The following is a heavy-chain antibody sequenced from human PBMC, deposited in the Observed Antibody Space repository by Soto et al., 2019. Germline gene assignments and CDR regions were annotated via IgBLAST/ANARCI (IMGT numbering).Heavy chain of an antibody. CDR3: ARGKDDYGDSDVWFDP. Sequence: EEQLLEYGGGLVQPGGSLRISCAASGFSFSSYGMSWVRQAPGKGLEWVSGISGGGDSTYYADSVKGRFTISRDKSKNTLYLQMNSLRAEDTAVYYCARGKDDYGDSDVWFDPWGQGTLVSVSS. V-gene: IGHV3-23*01. D-gene: IGHD4-17*01. CDR1: GFSFSSYG. J-gene: IGHJ5*02. CDR2: ISGGGDST.